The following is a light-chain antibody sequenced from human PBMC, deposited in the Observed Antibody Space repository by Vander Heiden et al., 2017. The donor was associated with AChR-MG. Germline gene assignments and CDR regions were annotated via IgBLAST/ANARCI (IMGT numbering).Light chain of an antibody. Sequence: QSVLTQPPSVSGAPGQRGTISCTGSSSNIGAGYDVHWYQHLPGTAPKLLIYGNSNRPSGVPDRFSGSKSGTSASLAITGLQAEDEADYYCQSYDSSLRVFGGGTKLTVL. CDR2: GNS. V-gene: IGLV1-40*01. CDR1: SSNIGAGYD. CDR3: QSYDSSLRV. J-gene: IGLJ3*02.